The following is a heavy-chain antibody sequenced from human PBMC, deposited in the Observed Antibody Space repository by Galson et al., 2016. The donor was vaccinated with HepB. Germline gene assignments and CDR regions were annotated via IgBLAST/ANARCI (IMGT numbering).Heavy chain of an antibody. Sequence: QVQLQESGPGLVRPSQTLSLTCTVSGGSISSRGYYWSWIRQHPGKGLEWIGYIYYSGGTYYNPSLQSRLTISLATSKNPFSLKLDSVTAADTAVYYCAGYEVVSFDYWGQGTLVTVSS. CDR3: AGYEVVSFDY. V-gene: IGHV4-31*03. CDR1: GGSISSRGYY. D-gene: IGHD2-15*01. J-gene: IGHJ4*02. CDR2: IYYSGGT.